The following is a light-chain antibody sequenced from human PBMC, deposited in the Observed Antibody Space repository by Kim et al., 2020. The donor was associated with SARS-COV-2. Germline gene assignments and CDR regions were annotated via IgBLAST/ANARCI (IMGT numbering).Light chain of an antibody. Sequence: LAPGERATLSCRGSQSVSRYLAWYQQNPGQAPLPLIYDASTRATGIPARFSGSGSGTDFTLTISSLEPQDFAVYYCQQRSNWPPTFGGGTKLDIK. CDR2: DAS. J-gene: IGKJ4*01. CDR1: QSVSRY. CDR3: QQRSNWPPT. V-gene: IGKV3-11*01.